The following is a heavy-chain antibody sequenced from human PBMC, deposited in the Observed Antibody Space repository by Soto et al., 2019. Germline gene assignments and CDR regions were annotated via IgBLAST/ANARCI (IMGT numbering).Heavy chain of an antibody. J-gene: IGHJ4*02. D-gene: IGHD4-17*01. CDR3: ARERRTTSPLVLDY. CDR2: ISAGGSII. V-gene: IGHV3-48*03. CDR1: EFSFSSFE. Sequence: DVQLVESGGALVQPGGSLRLSCAASEFSFSSFEMNWVRQAPGRGLEWVSYISAGGSIIYHADSVKGRFIISRDNAKNSLYLQMNRRRAENTGVYYGARERRTTSPLVLDYWGQGTLVTVSA.